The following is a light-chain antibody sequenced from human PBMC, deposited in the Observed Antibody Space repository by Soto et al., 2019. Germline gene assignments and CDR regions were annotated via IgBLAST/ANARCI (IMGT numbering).Light chain of an antibody. CDR3: QQYGSSSWT. CDR2: GAS. Sequence: DIVLTQSPATLSFSPGERATLSCRASQTVSSSLAWYQQKPGQAPRLLIYGASSRPPGIPDRFSGSGSGTDFALTISSLETEDFAVYYCQQYGSSSWTFGQGTKVDIK. V-gene: IGKV3-20*01. J-gene: IGKJ1*01. CDR1: QTVSSS.